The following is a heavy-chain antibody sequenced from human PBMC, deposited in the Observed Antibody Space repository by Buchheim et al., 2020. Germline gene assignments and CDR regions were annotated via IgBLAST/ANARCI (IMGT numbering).Heavy chain of an antibody. CDR2: IDWEDDK. V-gene: IGHV2-70*04. CDR3: ARNGYNYFEY. Sequence: QVTLKESGPALVKPTQTLTLTCTFSGLSLSTSGMRVSWIRQPPGKALEWLGRIDWEDDKLYSTSQKTRLTISKDTSKNQVGLTMTNMDSADTATYYCARNGYNYFEYWGQGTL. CDR1: GLSLSTSGMR. J-gene: IGHJ4*02. D-gene: IGHD5-24*01.